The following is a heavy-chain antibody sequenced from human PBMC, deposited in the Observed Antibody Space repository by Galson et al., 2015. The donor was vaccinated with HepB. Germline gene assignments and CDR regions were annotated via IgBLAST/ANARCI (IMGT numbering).Heavy chain of an antibody. Sequence: SLRLSCPASGFTFNGSAIHWVPQTPRKGLGWVRRFGSKANSCALAYAASVKGRFTISSDDSKNTAFLQMNTLKTEDTAVYYCARLGDLSGYSSAWGQGTLVTVSS. CDR2: FGSKANSCAL. CDR3: ARLGDLSGYSSA. J-gene: IGHJ5*02. V-gene: IGHV3-73*01. D-gene: IGHD6-25*01. CDR1: GFTFNGSA.